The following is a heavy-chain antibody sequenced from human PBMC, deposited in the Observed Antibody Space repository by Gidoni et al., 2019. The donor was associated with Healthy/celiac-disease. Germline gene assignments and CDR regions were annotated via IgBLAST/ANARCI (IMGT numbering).Heavy chain of an antibody. Sequence: EVQLVESGGGLVQPGGSLRLPCAASGFTFSSYWMSWARQAPGQGLEWVANIKQDGSEKYYVDSVKGRFTISRDNAKNSLYLQMNSLRAEDTAVYYCARKKKTDSGYDLYYYYYGMDVWGQGTTVTVSS. CDR3: ARKKKTDSGYDLYYYYYGMDV. J-gene: IGHJ6*02. CDR1: GFTFSSYW. V-gene: IGHV3-7*04. D-gene: IGHD5-12*01. CDR2: IKQDGSEK.